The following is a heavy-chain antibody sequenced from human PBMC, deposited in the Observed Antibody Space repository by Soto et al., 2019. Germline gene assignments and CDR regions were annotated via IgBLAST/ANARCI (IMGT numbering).Heavy chain of an antibody. CDR3: ARLISSSWPANNWFDP. CDR1: GGSISSSSYY. CDR2: IYYSGST. Sequence: QLQLQESGPGLVKPSETLSLTCTVSGGSISSSSYYWGWIRQPPGKGLEWIGSIYYSGSTYYNPSLKSRVTISVDTSKNQCSLKLSSVTAADTAVYYCARLISSSWPANNWFDPWGQGTLVTVSS. J-gene: IGHJ5*02. D-gene: IGHD6-13*01. V-gene: IGHV4-39*01.